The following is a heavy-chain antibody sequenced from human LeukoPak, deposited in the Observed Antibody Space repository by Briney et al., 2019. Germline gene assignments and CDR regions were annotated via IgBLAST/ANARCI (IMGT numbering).Heavy chain of an antibody. V-gene: IGHV3-20*04. CDR2: INWNGGST. J-gene: IGHJ6*03. CDR1: GFTFDDYG. D-gene: IGHD2-2*01. Sequence: GGSLRLSCAASGFTFDDYGMSWVRQAPGKGLEWVSGINWNGGSTGYADSVKGRFTISRDNAKNSLYLQMNSLRAEDTALYYCARGGDCSSTSCYGPGYYYYYMDAWGKGTTVTVSS. CDR3: ARGGDCSSTSCYGPGYYYYYMDA.